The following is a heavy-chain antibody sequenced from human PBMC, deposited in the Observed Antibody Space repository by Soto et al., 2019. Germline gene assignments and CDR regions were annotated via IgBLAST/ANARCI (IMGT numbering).Heavy chain of an antibody. CDR2: ISYDGSNK. Sequence: PGGSLRLSCAASGFTFSSYGMHWVRQAPGKGLEWVAVISYDGSNKYYADSVKGRFTISRDNSKNTLYLQMNSLRAEDTAVYYCAKDSYSYGFLGTDYWGQGTLVTVSS. CDR1: GFTFSSYG. J-gene: IGHJ4*02. D-gene: IGHD5-18*01. CDR3: AKDSYSYGFLGTDY. V-gene: IGHV3-30*18.